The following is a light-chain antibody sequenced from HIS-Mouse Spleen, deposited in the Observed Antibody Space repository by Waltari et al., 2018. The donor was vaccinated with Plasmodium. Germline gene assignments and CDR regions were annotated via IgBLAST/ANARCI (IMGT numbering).Light chain of an antibody. J-gene: IGLJ3*02. CDR3: YSTDSSGNHRV. CDR2: EDS. Sequence: SYELPQPPSVSVAPGQTARITCSGVALPTQDAYWYQQNSGQAPVLVIYEDSKRPPGIPERFSGSSSGTMATLTISGAQVEDEADYYCYSTDSSGNHRVFGGGTKLTVL. V-gene: IGLV3-10*01. CDR1: ALPTQD.